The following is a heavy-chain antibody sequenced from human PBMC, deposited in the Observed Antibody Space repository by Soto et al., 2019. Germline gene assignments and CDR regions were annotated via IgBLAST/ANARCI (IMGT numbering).Heavy chain of an antibody. Sequence: HVQLVQSGAEVKKPGASVKVSCKASGYTFTDYAIQWVRQAPGQRLEWMGRINAGNGNTKYSHKFQGRVTITRDTSESTAYIELSSLRSDDTAVYYCAGEHAFWLGYSFDYWGQGTLVTVSS. V-gene: IGHV1-3*01. D-gene: IGHD3-3*01. CDR3: AGEHAFWLGYSFDY. J-gene: IGHJ4*02. CDR1: GYTFTDYA. CDR2: INAGNGNT.